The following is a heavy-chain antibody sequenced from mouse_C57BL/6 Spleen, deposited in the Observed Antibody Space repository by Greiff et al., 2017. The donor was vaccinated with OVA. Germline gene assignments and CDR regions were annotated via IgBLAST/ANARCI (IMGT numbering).Heavy chain of an antibody. CDR1: GYTFTSYW. CDR2: IHPNSGST. Sequence: VQLQQPGAELVKPGASVKLSCKASGYTFTSYWMHWVKQRPGQGLEWIGMIHPNSGSTNYNEKFKSKATLTVDKSASTAYMQLSSLTSEDSAVYYCARRVGDYAMDYWGQGTSVTVSS. V-gene: IGHV1-64*01. CDR3: ARRVGDYAMDY. J-gene: IGHJ4*01. D-gene: IGHD1-1*01.